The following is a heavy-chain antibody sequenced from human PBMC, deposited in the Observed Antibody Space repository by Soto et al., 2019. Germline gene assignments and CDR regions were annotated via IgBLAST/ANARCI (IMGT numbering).Heavy chain of an antibody. Sequence: ASVKVSCKDSGGTFSSYAIIWVRQAPGQGLEWMGGIIPIFGTANYAQKFQGRVTITADKSTSTAYMELSSLRSEDTAVYYCARVRYDFWSGYYSYYYGMDVWGQGTTVTVSS. CDR2: IIPIFGTA. J-gene: IGHJ6*02. CDR1: GGTFSSYA. CDR3: ARVRYDFWSGYYSYYYGMDV. V-gene: IGHV1-69*06. D-gene: IGHD3-3*01.